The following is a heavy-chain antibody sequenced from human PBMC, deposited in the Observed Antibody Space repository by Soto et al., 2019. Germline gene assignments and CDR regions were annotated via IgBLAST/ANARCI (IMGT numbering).Heavy chain of an antibody. CDR3: ARDRSDSSRADSFDV. V-gene: IGHV3-53*01. CDR1: GFNVSNNY. J-gene: IGHJ3*01. CDR2: IYRGVAT. Sequence: PGGSLRLSCAVSGFNVSNNYMSWVRQAPGKGLEWVSVIYRGVATSYADSVRGRFTISRDTSKNTVYLQMNSLRAEDTAVYYCARDRSDSSRADSFDVWGQGTMVTVSS. D-gene: IGHD6-25*01.